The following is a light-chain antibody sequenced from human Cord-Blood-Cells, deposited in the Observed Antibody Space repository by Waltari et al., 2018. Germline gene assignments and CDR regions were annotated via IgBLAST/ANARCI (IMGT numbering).Light chain of an antibody. V-gene: IGKV3-20*01. Sequence: DIVLTQPLGTLSCSPGERATLSCRASQSVSSSCLAWYQQNPGQAPRLLIYGASSRATGIPDRFSGSGSGTDFTLTISRLEPEDFAVYYCQQYGSSPPMYTFGQGTKLEIK. CDR2: GAS. J-gene: IGKJ2*01. CDR1: QSVSSSC. CDR3: QQYGSSPPMYT.